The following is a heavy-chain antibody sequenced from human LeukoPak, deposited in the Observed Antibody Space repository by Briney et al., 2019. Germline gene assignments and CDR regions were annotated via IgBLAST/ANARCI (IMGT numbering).Heavy chain of an antibody. CDR3: AKDLGIAAAGTFEY. J-gene: IGHJ4*02. D-gene: IGHD6-13*01. Sequence: GGSLRLSCAASGFTFSSYGMHWVRQAPGRGLEWVAFIRYDGSNKYYADSVKGRFTISRDNSKNTLYLQMNSLRAEDTAVYYCAKDLGIAAAGTFEYWGQGTLVTVSS. CDR2: IRYDGSNK. V-gene: IGHV3-30*02. CDR1: GFTFSSYG.